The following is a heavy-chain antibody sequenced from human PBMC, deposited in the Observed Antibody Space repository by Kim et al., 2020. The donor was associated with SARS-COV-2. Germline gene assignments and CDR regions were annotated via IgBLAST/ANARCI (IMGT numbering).Heavy chain of an antibody. CDR1: GYTFTSYG. J-gene: IGHJ6*02. Sequence: ASVKVSCKASGYTFTSYGISWVRQAPGQGLEWMGWISAYNGNTNYAQKLQGRVTMTTDTSTSTAYMELRSLRSDDTAVYYCARVLSLGVQGVIITGYYYGMDVWGQGTTVTVSS. CDR2: ISAYNGNT. V-gene: IGHV1-18*01. CDR3: ARVLSLGVQGVIITGYYYGMDV. D-gene: IGHD3-10*01.